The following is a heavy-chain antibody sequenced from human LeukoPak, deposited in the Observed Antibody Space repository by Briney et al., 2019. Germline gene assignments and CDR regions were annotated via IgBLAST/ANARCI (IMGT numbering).Heavy chain of an antibody. CDR2: INPNSGGT. D-gene: IGHD6-19*01. Sequence: GASVKVSCKASGYTFTGYYMHWARQAPGQGLEWMGWINPNSGGTNYAQKFQGRVTITADKSTSTAYMELSSLRSEDTAVYYCARASAGSSGWYNYWGQGTLVTVSS. CDR3: ARASAGSSGWYNY. CDR1: GYTFTGYY. J-gene: IGHJ4*02. V-gene: IGHV1-2*02.